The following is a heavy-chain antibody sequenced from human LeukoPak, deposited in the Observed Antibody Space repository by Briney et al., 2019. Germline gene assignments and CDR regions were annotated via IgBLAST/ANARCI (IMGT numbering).Heavy chain of an antibody. CDR1: GGSISSYY. J-gene: IGHJ3*02. CDR2: IYYSGST. V-gene: IGHV4-59*01. D-gene: IGHD4-17*01. Sequence: SETLSLTCTVSGGSISSYYWSWIRQPPGKGLEWIGYIYYSGSTNYNPSLKSRVTISVDTSKNQFSLKLSSVTAADTAVYYCATETDYGESAFDIWGQGTMVTVSS. CDR3: ATETDYGESAFDI.